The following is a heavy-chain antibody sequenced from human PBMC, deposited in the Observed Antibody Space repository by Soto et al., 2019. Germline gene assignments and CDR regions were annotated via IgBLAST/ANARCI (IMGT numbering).Heavy chain of an antibody. CDR2: IWYDGSNK. V-gene: IGHV3-33*01. CDR3: ARDSVVAAAGIDY. CDR1: GFTFRSYG. Sequence: LRLSCAASGFTFRSYGMHWVRQAPGKGLEWVAVIWYDGSNKYYADSVKGRFTISRDNSKNTLYLQMNSLRAEDTAVYYCARDSVVAAAGIDYWGQGTLVTVSS. D-gene: IGHD6-13*01. J-gene: IGHJ4*02.